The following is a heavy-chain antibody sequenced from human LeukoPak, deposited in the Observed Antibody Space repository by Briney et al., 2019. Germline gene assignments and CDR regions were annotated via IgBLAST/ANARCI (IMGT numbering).Heavy chain of an antibody. CDR3: AKDGMSMDSSWFDY. CDR2: ISASGDST. D-gene: IGHD6-13*01. Sequence: PGGSLRLSCAASGFTFSSYAMSWVRQAPGKGLEWVSAISASGDSTYYAGSVKGRFTISRDISKTTLYLQMNSLRVEDTAVYYCAKDGMSMDSSWFDYWGQGTLVTVSS. V-gene: IGHV3-23*01. CDR1: GFTFSSYA. J-gene: IGHJ4*02.